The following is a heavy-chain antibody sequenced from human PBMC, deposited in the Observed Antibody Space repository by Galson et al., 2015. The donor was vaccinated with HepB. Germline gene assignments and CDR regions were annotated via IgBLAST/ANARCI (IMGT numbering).Heavy chain of an antibody. V-gene: IGHV3-49*03. D-gene: IGHD4-17*01. CDR1: GFTFEHYA. Sequence: SLRLSCAASGFTFEHYAIGWFRQAPGKGLEWVGFIRSKGYGGTPEYAASVKGRFTISRDDPKNIAYLQMNSLKTEDTAVYYCSREAVDYGDSYGFDYWGQGTPVTVSS. CDR2: IRSKGYGGTP. CDR3: SREAVDYGDSYGFDY. J-gene: IGHJ4*02.